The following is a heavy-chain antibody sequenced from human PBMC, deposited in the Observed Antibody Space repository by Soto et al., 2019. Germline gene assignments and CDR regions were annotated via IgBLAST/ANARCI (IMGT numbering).Heavy chain of an antibody. J-gene: IGHJ4*02. CDR2: FDPEQGET. V-gene: IGHV1-24*01. CDR1: GYTLSELS. D-gene: IGHD3-10*02. Sequence: ASVKVSCKLSGYTLSELSMHWVRQSPGKGLEWMGGFDPEQGETIYAQKFQGRLTLTEDTSTNTAYLEVTSLRTEDTAVYYCASHYVKLDDVSVTDYWGQGTLVTVSS. CDR3: ASHYVKLDDVSVTDY.